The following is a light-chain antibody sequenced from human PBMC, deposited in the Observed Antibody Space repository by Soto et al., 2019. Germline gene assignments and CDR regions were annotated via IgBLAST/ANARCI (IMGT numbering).Light chain of an antibody. CDR3: SSYTSSSTPVV. CDR1: SSDVGGYNY. Sequence: QSALTQPASVSGSPGQSITISCTGTSSDVGGYNYVSWYQQLPGKVPKLMIYDVSNRPSGVSNRFSGSKSGNTASLTISGLQAEDEADYYCSSYTSSSTPVVFGGGTKLTVL. V-gene: IGLV2-14*01. CDR2: DVS. J-gene: IGLJ2*01.